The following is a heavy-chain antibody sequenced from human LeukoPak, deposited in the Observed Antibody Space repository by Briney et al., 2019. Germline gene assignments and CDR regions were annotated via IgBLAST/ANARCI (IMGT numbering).Heavy chain of an antibody. J-gene: IGHJ4*02. CDR1: GGSISSYY. V-gene: IGHV4-59*01. CDR2: IYYSGST. D-gene: IGHD3-16*01. CDR3: GGGETAPYYFDY. Sequence: PSETLSLTCTVSGGSISSYYWSWIRQPPGKGLEWIGYIYYSGSTNYNPSLKSRVTISVDTSKNQFSLKLSSVTAADTAVYYCGGGETAPYYFDYWGQGTLVTVSS.